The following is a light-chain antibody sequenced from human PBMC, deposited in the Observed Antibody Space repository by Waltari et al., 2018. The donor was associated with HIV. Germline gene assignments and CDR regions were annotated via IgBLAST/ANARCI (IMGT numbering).Light chain of an antibody. Sequence: QSFLTQPPSASGTPGQTVTISCSGSSSNIENDNVYWYQQLPGMTPKLLIYKNLCRPSGFPARFSASKSGTSASLTISGRLSADEADYYCVGWDSSLSAYVFGAGTKVAVL. CDR1: SSNIENDN. V-gene: IGLV1-47*01. CDR3: VGWDSSLSAYV. J-gene: IGLJ1*01. CDR2: KNL.